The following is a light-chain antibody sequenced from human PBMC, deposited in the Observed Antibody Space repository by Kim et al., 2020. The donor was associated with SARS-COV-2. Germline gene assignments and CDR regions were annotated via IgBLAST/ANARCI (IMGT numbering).Light chain of an antibody. J-gene: IGKJ2*01. CDR2: GAS. CDR3: QQYNNWPPFT. Sequence: VAPGERATLSCRASQSVRSNLAWYQQTPGQAPRRLIYGASTRATGIPARFSGSGSGTEFTLIISSLQSEDFAVYYCQQYNNWPPFTFGQGTKLEIK. CDR1: QSVRSN. V-gene: IGKV3-15*01.